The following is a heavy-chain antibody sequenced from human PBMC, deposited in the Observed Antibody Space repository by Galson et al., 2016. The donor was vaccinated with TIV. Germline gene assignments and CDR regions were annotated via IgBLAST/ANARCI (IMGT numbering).Heavy chain of an antibody. D-gene: IGHD5-18*01. J-gene: IGHJ6*02. CDR3: ASDRNTALDTYHQYYGMDV. Sequence: SVKVSCKASGGTFSTYVFNWVRLAPGQGLEWMGGISPLFGTINYAQKFQGRATITSDESTTTVYIELNSLRPRDTAVYYCASDRNTALDTYHQYYGMDVWGQGTTVTVSS. V-gene: IGHV1-69*13. CDR2: ISPLFGTI. CDR1: GGTFSTYV.